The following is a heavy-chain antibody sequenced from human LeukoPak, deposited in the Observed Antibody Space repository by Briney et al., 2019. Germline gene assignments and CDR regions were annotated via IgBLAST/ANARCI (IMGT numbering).Heavy chain of an antibody. D-gene: IGHD3-16*01. J-gene: IGHJ4*02. CDR1: GFTFSSHW. Sequence: GGSLTLSCVASGFTFSSHWMHWVRQVPGKGLMWVSRINGDGSRIHYADSVKDRFTISRDNARNTLYLQMNSLRGDDTAIYYCARDALGGRTKFDSWGQGSLVTVSS. V-gene: IGHV3-74*01. CDR3: ARDALGGRTKFDS. CDR2: INGDGSRI.